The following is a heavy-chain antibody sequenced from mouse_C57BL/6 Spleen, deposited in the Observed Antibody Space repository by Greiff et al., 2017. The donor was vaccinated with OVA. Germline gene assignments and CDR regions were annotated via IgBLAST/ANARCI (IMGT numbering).Heavy chain of an antibody. CDR2: IYPGSGNT. Sequence: VQLVESGAELVRPGASVKLSCKASGYTFTDYYINWVKQRPGQGLEWIARIYPGSGNTYYNEKFKGKATLTAEKSSSTAYMQLSSLTSEDSAVYFCARTLYYGYDEGWYFDVWGTGTTVTVSS. V-gene: IGHV1-76*01. CDR1: GYTFTDYY. CDR3: ARTLYYGYDEGWYFDV. D-gene: IGHD2-2*01. J-gene: IGHJ1*03.